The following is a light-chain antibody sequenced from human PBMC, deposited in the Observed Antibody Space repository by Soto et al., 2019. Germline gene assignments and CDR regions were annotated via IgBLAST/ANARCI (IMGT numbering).Light chain of an antibody. CDR1: SSNIRAGYD. Sequence: QSVLTQPPSVSGAPGQRVTISCTGSSSNIRAGYDVHWYQQLPGTAPKLLIYGNNNRPSGVPDRFSGSKSGTSASLAITGLQAEDEADYYCQSYDSSLSSYVFGTGTKLTVL. CDR2: GNN. CDR3: QSYDSSLSSYV. V-gene: IGLV1-40*01. J-gene: IGLJ1*01.